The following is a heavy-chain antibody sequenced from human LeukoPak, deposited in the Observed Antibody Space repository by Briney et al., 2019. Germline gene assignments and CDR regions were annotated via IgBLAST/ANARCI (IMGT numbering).Heavy chain of an antibody. Sequence: PGGSLRLSCCASGFTVSSNYMNWVRQAPGKGLEGVLVIYSGGSTYYADSVKGRFTTSRDNSKNTLYLQMNSLRAEDTAVYYCARYYDGTFDYWGQGTLVTVSS. CDR2: IYSGGST. V-gene: IGHV3-53*01. CDR3: ARYYDGTFDY. J-gene: IGHJ4*02. D-gene: IGHD3-22*01. CDR1: GFTVSSNY.